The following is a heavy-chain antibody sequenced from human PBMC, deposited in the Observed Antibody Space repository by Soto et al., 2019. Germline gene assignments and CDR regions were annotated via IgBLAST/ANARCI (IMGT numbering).Heavy chain of an antibody. J-gene: IGHJ4*02. Sequence: QVQLVESGGGVVQPGRSLRLSCAASGFTFSSYGMHWVRQAPGKGLEWVAVISYDGSNKYYADSVKGRFTISRDNSKNKLYLQMNSLRAEDTAVYYCAKDSSVVVTATHDYWGQGTLVTGSS. CDR1: GFTFSSYG. CDR2: ISYDGSNK. D-gene: IGHD2-21*02. V-gene: IGHV3-30*18. CDR3: AKDSSVVVTATHDY.